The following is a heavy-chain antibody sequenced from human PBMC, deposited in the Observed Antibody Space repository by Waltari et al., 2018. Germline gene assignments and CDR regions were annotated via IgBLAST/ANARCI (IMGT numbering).Heavy chain of an antibody. CDR2: ISGSGGRT. J-gene: IGHJ4*02. CDR1: GFTFSSYA. Sequence: EVQLLESGGGLVQPGGSLRLSCAASGFTFSSYAMSWVRQAPGKGLEWVSAISGSGGRTYDADSVKGRFTISRDNSKNTLYLQMNSLRAEDTAVYYCAKSIAAAGIAELGYWGQGTLVTVSS. V-gene: IGHV3-23*01. D-gene: IGHD6-13*01. CDR3: AKSIAAAGIAELGY.